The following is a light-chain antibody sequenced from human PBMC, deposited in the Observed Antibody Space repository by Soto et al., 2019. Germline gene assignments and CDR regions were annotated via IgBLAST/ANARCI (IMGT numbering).Light chain of an antibody. V-gene: IGLV1-40*01. J-gene: IGLJ3*02. CDR3: QSYDSSLSYWV. CDR1: SSNIGAGYD. Sequence: QSALTQPPSVSGAPGQRVTISCTGSSSNIGAGYDVHWYQQLPGTVPKLLVSGNTNRPSGVPDRFSGSKSGTSASLAITGLQAEDEADYYCQSYDSSLSYWVFGGGTKLTVL. CDR2: GNT.